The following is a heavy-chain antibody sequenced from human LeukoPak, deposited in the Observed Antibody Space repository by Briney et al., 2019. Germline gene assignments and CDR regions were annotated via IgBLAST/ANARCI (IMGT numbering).Heavy chain of an antibody. V-gene: IGHV3-30*18. CDR1: GFIFSNYG. CDR2: ISYDGSNK. Sequence: GRSLRLSCAASGFIFSNYGMYWVRQAPGKGLEWVAVISYDGSNKYYADSVKGRFTISRDNSKNTLSLQMNSLRAEDTAVDYCAKEGHGGSSWPYYFDYWGQGTLVTVSS. J-gene: IGHJ4*02. CDR3: AKEGHGGSSWPYYFDY. D-gene: IGHD6-13*01.